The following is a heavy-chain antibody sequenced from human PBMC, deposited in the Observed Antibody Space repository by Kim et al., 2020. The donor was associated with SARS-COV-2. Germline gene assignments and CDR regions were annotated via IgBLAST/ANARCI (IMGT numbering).Heavy chain of an antibody. CDR2: IYYSGST. V-gene: IGHV4-59*01. CDR1: GGSISSYY. Sequence: SETLSLTCTVSGGSISSYYWSWIRQPPGKGLEWIGYIYYSGSTNYNPSLKSRVTISVDTSKNQFSLKLSSVTAADTAVYYCARGAYSGSYHDYWGQGTL. J-gene: IGHJ4*02. CDR3: ARGAYSGSYHDY. D-gene: IGHD1-26*01.